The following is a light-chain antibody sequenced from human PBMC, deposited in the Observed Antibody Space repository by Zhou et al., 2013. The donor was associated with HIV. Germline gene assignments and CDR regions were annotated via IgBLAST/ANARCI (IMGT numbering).Light chain of an antibody. J-gene: IGLJ2*01. CDR1: SSNIGNNY. Sequence: QSVLTQPPSVSAAPGQKVTISCSGSSSNIGNNYVSWYKQLPGTAPKILIYENNKRPSGIPDRFSGSKSGTSATLGITGLQTGDEAGYYCGTWDNSLSGVVFGGGTKLTVL. V-gene: IGLV1-51*02. CDR3: GTWDNSLSGVV. CDR2: ENN.